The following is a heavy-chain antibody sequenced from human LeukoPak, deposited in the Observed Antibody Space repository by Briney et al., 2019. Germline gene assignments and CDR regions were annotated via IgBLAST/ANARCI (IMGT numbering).Heavy chain of an antibody. J-gene: IGHJ4*02. V-gene: IGHV4-59*08. Sequence: SETLSLTCTVSGGSISRFYWSWIRQPPGKGLEWIGYIYYSGSTNSNPSLKSRVTISVDTSKNQFSLKLTSVTAADTAVYYCARRWGSPWGQGTLVTVSS. CDR3: ARRWGSP. D-gene: IGHD3-16*01. CDR2: IYYSGST. CDR1: GGSISRFY.